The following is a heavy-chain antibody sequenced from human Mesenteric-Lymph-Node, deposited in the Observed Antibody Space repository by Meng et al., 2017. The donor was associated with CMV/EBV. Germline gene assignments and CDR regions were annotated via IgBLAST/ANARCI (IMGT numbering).Heavy chain of an antibody. CDR2: ISGSGYNT. V-gene: IGHV3-23*01. J-gene: IGHJ4*02. CDR3: ARGPTGDFDY. CDR1: GFTFSSYG. Sequence: GESLKISCAASGFTFSSYGMRWVRQAPGKGLECVSDISGSGYNTYYADSVKGRFTISRDNAKNSLYLQMNSLRAEDTAVYYCARGPTGDFDYWGQGTLVTVSS.